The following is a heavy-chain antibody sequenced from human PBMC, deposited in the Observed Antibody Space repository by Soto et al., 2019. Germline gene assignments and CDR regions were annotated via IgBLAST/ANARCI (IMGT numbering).Heavy chain of an antibody. J-gene: IGHJ4*02. D-gene: IGHD4-17*01. Sequence: EEHLVESGGGLVQPVGSLRLSCAASGFTFSSHVMYWVRQAPGKGLEWVSSINSGSTSIYYADSVKGRFTISRDNGKNSLYLQISSLRADDTDVYYCLHGYYYVGKGTQVTV. CDR2: INSGSTSI. V-gene: IGHV3-48*01. CDR3: LHGYYY. CDR1: GFTFSSHV.